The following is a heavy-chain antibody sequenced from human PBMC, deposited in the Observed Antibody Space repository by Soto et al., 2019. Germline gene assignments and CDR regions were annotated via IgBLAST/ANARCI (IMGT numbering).Heavy chain of an antibody. CDR2: IIPIFGTA. J-gene: IGHJ4*02. D-gene: IGHD3-10*01. CDR1: GGTFSSYA. V-gene: IGHV1-69*12. Sequence: QVQLVQSGAEVKKPGSSVKVSCKASGGTFSSYAISWVRQAPGQGLEWMGGIIPIFGTANYAQKFQGRVTMTADESTSTAYMELSSLRSDATAVYYCASRPVCFGESYYVDCWGQVTLVTVSS. CDR3: ASRPVCFGESYYVDC.